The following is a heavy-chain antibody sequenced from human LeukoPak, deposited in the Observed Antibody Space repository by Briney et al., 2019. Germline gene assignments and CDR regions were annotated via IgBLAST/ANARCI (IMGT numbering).Heavy chain of an antibody. CDR2: FSYNGINK. CDR3: ARGLYTNGRYYYDY. V-gene: IGHV3-33*05. D-gene: IGHD3-16*01. CDR1: GFTFSRFG. Sequence: PGRSLRLSCAASGFTFSRFGMHWVRQAPGKGLEWVAVFSYNGINKDYAGSVKGRFTISRDNSKNTLSLQMDSLRAEDTAMYYCARGLYTNGRYYYDYWGQGTLVTVSS. J-gene: IGHJ4*02.